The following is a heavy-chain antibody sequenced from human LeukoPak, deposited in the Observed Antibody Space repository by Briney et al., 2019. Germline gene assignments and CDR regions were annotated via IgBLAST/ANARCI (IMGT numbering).Heavy chain of an antibody. CDR2: INRSGST. CDR3: ARGRLNWGNFDY. J-gene: IGHJ4*02. Sequence: SETLSLTCTVSGGSISSYYWSWIRQPPGKGLEWIGEINRSGSTNYNPSLKSRVTISVDTSKNQFSLKLSSVTAADTAVYYCARGRLNWGNFDYWGQGTLVTVSS. D-gene: IGHD7-27*01. V-gene: IGHV4-34*01. CDR1: GGSISSYY.